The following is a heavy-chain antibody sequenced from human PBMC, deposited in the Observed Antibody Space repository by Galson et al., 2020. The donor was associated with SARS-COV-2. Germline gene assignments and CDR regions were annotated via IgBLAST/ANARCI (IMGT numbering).Heavy chain of an antibody. CDR1: GFTFSNHP. CDR2: ISYDGTI. J-gene: IGHJ6*02. Sequence: GESLKISCVASGFTFSNHPMHWVRQAPGKGLEWLAVISYDGTINYAGSVKGRFTISRDNSKNTLHLQMDSLRGEDTADYYCASSYYYDTYGMDVWGQGTTVTVSS. CDR3: ASSYYYDTYGMDV. D-gene: IGHD3-22*01. V-gene: IGHV3-30*04.